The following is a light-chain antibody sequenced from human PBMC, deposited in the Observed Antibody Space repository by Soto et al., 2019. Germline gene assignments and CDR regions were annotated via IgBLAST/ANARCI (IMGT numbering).Light chain of an antibody. V-gene: IGKV1-27*01. Sequence: DIQMTQSPSSLSASVGDRVTITCRASQGISNYLAWYQQNPGKVPKLLIYAASTLQSGVPSRFSGSGSGTDFTLTISRLQPEDVATYYCQKYNSAPPTFGGGTKVEIK. CDR1: QGISNY. J-gene: IGKJ4*01. CDR2: AAS. CDR3: QKYNSAPPT.